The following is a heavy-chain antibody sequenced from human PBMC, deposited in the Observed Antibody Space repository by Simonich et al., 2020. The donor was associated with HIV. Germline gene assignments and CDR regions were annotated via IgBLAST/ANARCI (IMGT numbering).Heavy chain of an antibody. J-gene: IGHJ6*03. V-gene: IGHV4-38-2*01. CDR1: GYFISSGSY. Sequence: QVQLQESGPGLVKPSETLSLTCGVSGYFISSGSYWGWIRQPPGKGLEWIGTSYYGGGTYKTPSRKRRVTISVDTSKNQFSLKLSSVTAADTAVYYCVRGPVVVLVATPQSYYYMDVWGKGTTVTVSS. D-gene: IGHD2-15*01. CDR3: VRGPVVVLVATPQSYYYMDV. CDR2: SYYGGGT.